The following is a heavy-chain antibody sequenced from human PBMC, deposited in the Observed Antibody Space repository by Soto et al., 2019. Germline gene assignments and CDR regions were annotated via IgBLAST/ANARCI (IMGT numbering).Heavy chain of an antibody. D-gene: IGHD3-22*01. CDR2: ISVTGRTI. V-gene: IGHV3-11*01. Sequence: GGSLRLSCVVSGGYFRGSYMNLIRQSPGKGLEWISYISVTGRTIHYADSVKGRFVISRDNSKDSLYLQMNDLRADDTAVYYCAGSMEGNIVVLRWLDSWGQGTLVTVSS. CDR1: GGYFRGSY. J-gene: IGHJ5*01. CDR3: AGSMEGNIVVLRWLDS.